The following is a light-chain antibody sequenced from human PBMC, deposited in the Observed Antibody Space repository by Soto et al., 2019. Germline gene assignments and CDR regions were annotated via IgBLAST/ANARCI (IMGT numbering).Light chain of an antibody. V-gene: IGKV1-5*03. CDR3: QQYNRYSGT. Sequence: DIQMTQSPSTLSASVGDRVTITCRASQSISSWLAWYQQKPGKAPKLLIYTASTLESGVPSRFSGSGSGTEFTLTISSLQPDDFATYYCQQYNRYSGTFGQGTKVEIK. CDR2: TAS. CDR1: QSISSW. J-gene: IGKJ1*01.